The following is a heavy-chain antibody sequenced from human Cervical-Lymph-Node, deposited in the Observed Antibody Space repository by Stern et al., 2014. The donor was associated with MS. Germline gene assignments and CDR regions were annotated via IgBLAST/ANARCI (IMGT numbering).Heavy chain of an antibody. Sequence: VQLVESGGGLVKPGGSLRLSCAASGFTFNTAWMSWVRQAPGQGLEWVGRIKSNSEGGTTDYAAPVKGRFTFSRDDSKDKAYLQMSSLKADDTAVYYCTAGSPAEFWGQGTLVTVSS. CDR1: GFTFNTAW. CDR2: IKSNSEGGTT. V-gene: IGHV3-15*01. D-gene: IGHD1-14*01. CDR3: TAGSPAEF. J-gene: IGHJ4*02.